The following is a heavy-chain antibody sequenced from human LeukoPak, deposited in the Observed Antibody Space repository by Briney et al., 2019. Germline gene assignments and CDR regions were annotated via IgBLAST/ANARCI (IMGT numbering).Heavy chain of an antibody. CDR1: GGSISSGGYY. D-gene: IGHD3-10*01. CDR3: ASTYGSGTRVDY. J-gene: IGHJ4*02. V-gene: IGHV4-31*03. Sequence: PSETLSLTCTVSGGSISSGGYYWSWIRQHPGKGLEWIGYIYYSGSTYYNPSHKSRVTISVDTSKNQFSLKLSSVTAADTAVYYCASTYGSGTRVDYWGQGTLVTVSS. CDR2: IYYSGST.